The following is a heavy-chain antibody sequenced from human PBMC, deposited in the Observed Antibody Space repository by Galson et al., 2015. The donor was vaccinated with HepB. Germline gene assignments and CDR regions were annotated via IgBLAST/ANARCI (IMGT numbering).Heavy chain of an antibody. D-gene: IGHD3-3*01. CDR2: ISYDGSNK. J-gene: IGHJ3*02. CDR1: GFTFSSYA. CDR3: ARGFLEWSSDAFDI. Sequence: SLRLSCAASGFTFSSYAMHWVRQAPGKGLEWVAVISYDGSNKYYADSVKGRFTISRDNSKNTLYLQMNSLRAEDTAVYYCARGFLEWSSDAFDIWGQGTMVTVSS. V-gene: IGHV3-30-3*01.